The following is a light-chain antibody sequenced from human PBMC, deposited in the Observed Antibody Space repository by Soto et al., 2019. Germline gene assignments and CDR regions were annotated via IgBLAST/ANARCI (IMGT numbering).Light chain of an antibody. CDR3: QQSYSALRT. V-gene: IGKV1-39*01. CDR1: QSISSY. J-gene: IGKJ1*01. CDR2: GAS. Sequence: DIQMTQSPSSLSASVGDRVTITCRASQSISSYLNWYQQKPGKAPKLLIYGASSLRRGVPSTFSGSGSGTDFTLTISSLQPEDFATYDCQQSYSALRTFGQGNRVEIK.